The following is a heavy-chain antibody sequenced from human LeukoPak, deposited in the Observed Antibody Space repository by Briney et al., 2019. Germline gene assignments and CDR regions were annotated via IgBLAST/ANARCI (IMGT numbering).Heavy chain of an antibody. Sequence: GGSLRLSCAASGFSFSTYEMIWVRQAPGEGLEWVSYISSSGTLTYYADSVKGRFTVSRDNAKNSLFLQMNSLRVEDTAVYYCARDSLHDYGGSGYGYYFDHWGQGTLVPVSS. CDR2: ISSSGTLT. CDR1: GFSFSTYE. CDR3: ARDSLHDYGGSGYGYYFDH. J-gene: IGHJ4*02. D-gene: IGHD3-22*01. V-gene: IGHV3-48*03.